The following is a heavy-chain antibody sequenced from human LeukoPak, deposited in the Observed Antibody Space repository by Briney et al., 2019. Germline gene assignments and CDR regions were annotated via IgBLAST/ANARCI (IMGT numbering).Heavy chain of an antibody. D-gene: IGHD5-18*01. Sequence: SETLSLTCTVSGGSISSYYWSWIRQPPGKGLEWIGYISYSGTTNYNPSLKSRVTISVDTSRNQFSLRLRSVTAADTAVYYCARGARDVYSHGVDYWGKGTLVTVS. CDR2: ISYSGTT. CDR3: ARGARDVYSHGVDY. V-gene: IGHV4-59*01. CDR1: GGSISSYY. J-gene: IGHJ4*02.